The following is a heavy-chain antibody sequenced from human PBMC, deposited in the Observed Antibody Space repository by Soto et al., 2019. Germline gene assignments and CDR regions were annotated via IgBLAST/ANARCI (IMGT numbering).Heavy chain of an antibody. Sequence: GGSLRLSCAASGFTFYDYAIHFFRQSPVKCLEWVSGISWNSGSIGYADSVKGRFTISRDNAKNSLYLQMNSLRAEDTALYYCAKILRMATDAFDIWGQGTMVTV. J-gene: IGHJ3*02. V-gene: IGHV3-9*01. CDR1: GFTFYDYA. D-gene: IGHD2-8*01. CDR2: ISWNSGSI. CDR3: AKILRMATDAFDI.